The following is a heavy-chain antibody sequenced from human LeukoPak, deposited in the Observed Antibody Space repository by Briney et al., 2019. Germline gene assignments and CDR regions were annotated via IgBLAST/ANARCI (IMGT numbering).Heavy chain of an antibody. CDR1: GYSLTSYW. V-gene: IGHV5-51*01. CDR3: ARRGVYYDSSGYFDY. Sequence: GESLKISCKGSGYSLTSYWIGWVRQMPGKGLEWMGIIYPGDSDTRYSPSFQGQVTISADKSISTAYLQWSSLKASDTAMYYCARRGVYYDSSGYFDYWGQGTLVTVSS. J-gene: IGHJ4*02. D-gene: IGHD3-22*01. CDR2: IYPGDSDT.